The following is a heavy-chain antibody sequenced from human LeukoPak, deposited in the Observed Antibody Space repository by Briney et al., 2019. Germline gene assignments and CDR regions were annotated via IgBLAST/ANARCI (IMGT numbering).Heavy chain of an antibody. D-gene: IGHD4-17*01. CDR2: ISGSGGST. CDR3: AKVRSGDGDYESLYYFDY. Sequence: PGGSLRLSCAASGFTFSSYAMSWVRQAPGKGLEWVSAISGSGGSTYYADSVKGRFTISRDNSKNTLYLQMNSLRAEDTAVYYCAKVRSGDGDYESLYYFDYWGQGTLVTVSS. CDR1: GFTFSSYA. V-gene: IGHV3-23*01. J-gene: IGHJ4*02.